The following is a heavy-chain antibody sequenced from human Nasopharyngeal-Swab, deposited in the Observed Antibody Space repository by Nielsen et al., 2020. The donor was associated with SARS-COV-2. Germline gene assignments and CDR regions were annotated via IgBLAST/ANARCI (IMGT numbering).Heavy chain of an antibody. D-gene: IGHD6-13*01. CDR2: IDWDDDK. Sequence: SGPTLVKPTQTLTLTCTFSGFSLSTSGMCVSWIRQPPGKALEWLALIDWDDDKYYSTSLKTRLTISKDTSKNQVVLTMTNMDPVDTATYYCARIRQTHSSWIYYFDYWGQGTLVTVSS. J-gene: IGHJ4*02. CDR3: ARIRQTHSSWIYYFDY. CDR1: GFSLSTSGMC. V-gene: IGHV2-70*01.